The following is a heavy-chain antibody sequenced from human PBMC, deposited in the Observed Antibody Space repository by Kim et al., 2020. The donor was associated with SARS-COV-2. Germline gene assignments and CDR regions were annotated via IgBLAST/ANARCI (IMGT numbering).Heavy chain of an antibody. Sequence: GGSLRLSCAASGFTFSSYAMHWVRQAPGKGLEWVAVISYDGSNKYYADSVKGRFTISRDNSKNTLYLQMNSLRAEDTAVYYCARDSSSSTYYYYGMDVWGQGTTVTVSS. CDR2: ISYDGSNK. D-gene: IGHD6-6*01. V-gene: IGHV3-30-3*01. CDR1: GFTFSSYA. J-gene: IGHJ6*02. CDR3: ARDSSSSTYYYYGMDV.